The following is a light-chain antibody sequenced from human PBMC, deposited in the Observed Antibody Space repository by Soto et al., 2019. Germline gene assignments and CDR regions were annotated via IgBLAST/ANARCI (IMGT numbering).Light chain of an antibody. CDR2: TNN. Sequence: ALTQPPSASATPGQRVTISCSGSNSNIGANTVNWYQQLPGTAPRLLIYTNNQRPSGVPQRFSGSKTGTSASLAIGGLQSEDGADYYCAAWDDSLGAYVFGTGTKVTVL. V-gene: IGLV1-44*01. J-gene: IGLJ1*01. CDR1: NSNIGANT. CDR3: AAWDDSLGAYV.